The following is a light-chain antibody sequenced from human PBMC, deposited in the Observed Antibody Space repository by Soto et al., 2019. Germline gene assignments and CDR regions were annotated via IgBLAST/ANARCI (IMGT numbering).Light chain of an antibody. V-gene: IGKV1-5*03. J-gene: IGKJ1*01. CDR2: KAS. Sequence: DIQMTQSPSTLSASVGDRVTITCRASQSISSWLAWYQQKPGKAPKLLIYKASSLESGVPSRFSGSGSGTEFTLTISSLQPDDFATYYCQHCDTYWAFGPGTKVEVE. CDR1: QSISSW. CDR3: QHCDTYWA.